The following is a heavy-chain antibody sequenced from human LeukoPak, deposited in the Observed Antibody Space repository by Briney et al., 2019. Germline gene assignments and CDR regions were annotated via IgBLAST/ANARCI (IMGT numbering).Heavy chain of an antibody. CDR2: LSSSSTYI. Sequence: GGSLRLSCAASGFTFTSYSMIWVRQAPGKGLEWVSSLSSSSTYIYYADSVKGRFTISRDNAKNSLYLQMNSLRAEDTAVYYCARGYYYGSGSYFDYWGQGTLVTVS. J-gene: IGHJ4*02. CDR3: ARGYYYGSGSYFDY. V-gene: IGHV3-21*01. CDR1: GFTFTSYS. D-gene: IGHD3-10*01.